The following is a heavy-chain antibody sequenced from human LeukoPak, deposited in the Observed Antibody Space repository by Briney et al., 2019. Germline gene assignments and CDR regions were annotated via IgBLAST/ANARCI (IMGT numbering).Heavy chain of an antibody. Sequence: PSQTLSLTCTVSGGSISSGSYYWSWIRQPAGKGLEWIGRIYTSGSTNYNPSLKSRVTISVDTSKNQFSLKLSSVTAADTAVYYCARGGGHTYDTYFFDYWGRGTLVTVSS. CDR2: IYTSGST. CDR3: ARGGGHTYDTYFFDY. V-gene: IGHV4-61*02. J-gene: IGHJ4*02. D-gene: IGHD5-18*01. CDR1: GGSISSGSYY.